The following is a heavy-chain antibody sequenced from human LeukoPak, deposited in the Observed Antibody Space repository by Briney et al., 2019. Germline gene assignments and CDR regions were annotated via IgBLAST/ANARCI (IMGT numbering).Heavy chain of an antibody. CDR2: IKQDGSQR. CDR3: ARRGGSSSRRSPIDY. V-gene: IGHV3-7*01. CDR1: GFTFSDYW. J-gene: IGHJ4*02. D-gene: IGHD6-6*01. Sequence: GGSLRLSCAASGFTFSDYWMTWVRQAPGKGPEWVANIKQDGSQRYYVDSVRGRFTISRENAKNSLFLQMNGLRAEDTAVYYCARRGGSSSRRSPIDYWGQGTLVTVSS.